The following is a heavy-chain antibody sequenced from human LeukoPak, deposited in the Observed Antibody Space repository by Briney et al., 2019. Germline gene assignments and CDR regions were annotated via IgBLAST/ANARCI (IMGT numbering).Heavy chain of an antibody. CDR1: GGSISSYY. J-gene: IGHJ3*02. CDR2: IYYSGST. D-gene: IGHD3-22*01. V-gene: IGHV4-59*01. CDR3: ARLENYYDSSGYLAFDI. Sequence: SETLSLTCTVSGGSISSYYWSWIRQPPGKGLEWIGYIYYSGSTNYNPSLKSRVTISVDTSKNQFSLKLGSVTAADTAVYYCARLENYYDSSGYLAFDIWGQGTMVTVSS.